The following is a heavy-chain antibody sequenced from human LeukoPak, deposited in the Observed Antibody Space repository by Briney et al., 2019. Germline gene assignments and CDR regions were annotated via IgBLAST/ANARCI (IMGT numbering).Heavy chain of an antibody. V-gene: IGHV4-39*07. D-gene: IGHD3-10*01. CDR1: GGSISSSDYY. CDR2: INHSGNT. CDR3: ARERRSGSYYYFDY. Sequence: PSETLSLTCTVSGGSISSSDYYWSWIRQPPGKGLEWIGEINHSGNTKYNPSLKSRVTISVDTSKNQFSLKLSSVTAADTAVYYCARERRSGSYYYFDYWGQGTLVTVS. J-gene: IGHJ4*02.